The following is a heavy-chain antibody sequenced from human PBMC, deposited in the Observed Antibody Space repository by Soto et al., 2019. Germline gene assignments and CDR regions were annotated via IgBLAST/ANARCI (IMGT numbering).Heavy chain of an antibody. J-gene: IGHJ3*02. CDR1: GGSISSSSYY. CDR3: ARKSRLTGDRSAFDI. Sequence: SETLSLTCTVSGGSISSSSYYWGWIRQPPGKGLEWIGSIYYSGSTYYNPSLKSRVTISVDTSKNQFSLKLSSVTAADTAVYYCARKSRLTGDRSAFDIWGQGTMVTVSS. V-gene: IGHV4-39*01. D-gene: IGHD7-27*01. CDR2: IYYSGST.